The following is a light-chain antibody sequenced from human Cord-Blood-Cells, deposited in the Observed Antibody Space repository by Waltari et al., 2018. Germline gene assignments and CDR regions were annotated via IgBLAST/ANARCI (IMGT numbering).Light chain of an antibody. Sequence: QSALTQPAPVSGSPGQSITIYCTATSSDVGSYNLVSWYQQHPGKAPKLTIYEGSKRPSGVSNRFSGARSGNTASLTISGLQAEDEADYCCCSYAGSSTLVFGGGTKLTVL. J-gene: IGLJ3*02. CDR3: CSYAGSSTLV. CDR1: SSDVGSYNL. V-gene: IGLV2-23*01. CDR2: EGS.